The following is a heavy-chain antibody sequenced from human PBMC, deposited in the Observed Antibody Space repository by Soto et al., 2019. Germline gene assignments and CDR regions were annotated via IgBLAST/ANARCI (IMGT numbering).Heavy chain of an antibody. J-gene: IGHJ5*02. CDR3: ATVLVTGTTFWFDP. D-gene: IGHD1-20*01. CDR1: GYTLTELS. V-gene: IGHV1-24*01. CDR2: FDPEDGET. Sequence: ASVKVSCKVSGYTLTELSMHWVRQAPGKGLEWMGGFDPEDGETIYAQKFQGRVTMTEDTSTDTAYMELSSLRSEDTAVYYCATVLVTGTTFWFDPWGQGTLVTVSP.